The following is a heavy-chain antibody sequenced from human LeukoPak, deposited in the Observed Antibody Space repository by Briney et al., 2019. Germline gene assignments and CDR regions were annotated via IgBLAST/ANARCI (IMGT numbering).Heavy chain of an antibody. Sequence: ASVKVSCKASGYTFTGYHMHWVRQAPGQGLEWMGWINPNSGGTNYAQKFQGRVTMARDTSISTAYMELSRLRSDDTAVYYCAKTLYIAASPGGLDYWGQGTLVTVSS. D-gene: IGHD6-13*01. CDR3: AKTLYIAASPGGLDY. CDR2: INPNSGGT. J-gene: IGHJ4*02. V-gene: IGHV1-2*02. CDR1: GYTFTGYH.